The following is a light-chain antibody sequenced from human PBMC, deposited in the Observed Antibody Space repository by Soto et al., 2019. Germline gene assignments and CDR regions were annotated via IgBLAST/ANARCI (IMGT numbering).Light chain of an antibody. CDR1: QSISSW. Sequence: DIQMNQSPSTLSAFVGDRVTITCLASQSISSWLAWYQRKPGTAPKLLIYDASSLESGVPSRFSGSGSGTEFTLTISSLQPDDFATYYCQQYDSYRWTFGQGTKVDIK. CDR3: QQYDSYRWT. CDR2: DAS. J-gene: IGKJ1*01. V-gene: IGKV1-5*01.